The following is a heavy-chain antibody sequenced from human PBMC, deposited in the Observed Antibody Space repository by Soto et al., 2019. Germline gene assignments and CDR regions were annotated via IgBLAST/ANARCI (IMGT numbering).Heavy chain of an antibody. V-gene: IGHV3-48*02. CDR2: ISSSSITI. J-gene: IGHJ6*02. D-gene: IGHD1-1*01. Sequence: HPGGSLRLSCAASGFTFSDFNMNWVRQAPGKGLEWISYISSSSITIYYPDSVKGRFTISRDNARNSLYLQMNSLRDEDTAVYYCARDRGGTSYFYGMDVWGQGTTVTVSS. CDR3: ARDRGGTSYFYGMDV. CDR1: GFTFSDFN.